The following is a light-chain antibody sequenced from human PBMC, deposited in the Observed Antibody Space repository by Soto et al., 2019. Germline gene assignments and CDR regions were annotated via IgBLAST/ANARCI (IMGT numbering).Light chain of an antibody. J-gene: IGKJ2*01. CDR2: AAS. Sequence: DIQMTQSPSSLSAFVGDRVTITCRASQSVNNHFNWYQQKPGKAPTLLIYAASGLQSGVPSRFSGSESGTDFTLTISSLQPEDFPTYYCQQTYSAIHTFGQGTKLEIK. CDR3: QQTYSAIHT. V-gene: IGKV1-39*01. CDR1: QSVNNH.